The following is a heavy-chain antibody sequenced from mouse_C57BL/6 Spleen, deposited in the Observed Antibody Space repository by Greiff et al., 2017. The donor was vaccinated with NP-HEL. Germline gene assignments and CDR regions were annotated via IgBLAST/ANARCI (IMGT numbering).Heavy chain of an antibody. J-gene: IGHJ3*01. V-gene: IGHV1-69*01. CDR2: IDPSDSYT. Sequence: VKLQQPGAELVMPGASVKLSCKASGYTFTSYWMHWVKQRPGQGLEWIGEIDPSDSYTNYNQKFKGKSTLTVDKSSSTAYMQLSSLTSEDSAVYYCARSRYSNYPFAYWGQGTLVTVSA. D-gene: IGHD2-5*01. CDR3: ARSRYSNYPFAY. CDR1: GYTFTSYW.